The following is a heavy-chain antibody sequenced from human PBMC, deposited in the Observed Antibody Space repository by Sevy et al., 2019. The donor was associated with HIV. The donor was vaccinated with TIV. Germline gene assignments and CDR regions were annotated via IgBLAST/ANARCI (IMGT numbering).Heavy chain of an antibody. Sequence: GESLKISCTASGFXFSSYDMNWVRQAPGKGLEWVSKISSSGSSIYYADSVKGRFTISRDNAKNSLNLQMNSLRAEDTAVYYCTRNGGAFDNXXDXWXQGTLVTVSS. CDR1: GFXFSSYD. CDR2: ISSSGSSI. V-gene: IGHV3-48*03. CDR3: TRNGGAFDNXXDX. J-gene: IGHJ5*02. D-gene: IGHD3-10*01.